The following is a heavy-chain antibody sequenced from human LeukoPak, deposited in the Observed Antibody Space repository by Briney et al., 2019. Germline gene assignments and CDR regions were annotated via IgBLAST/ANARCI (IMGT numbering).Heavy chain of an antibody. CDR2: ISYDGSNK. CDR1: GFTFSSYA. V-gene: IGHV3-30-3*01. CDR3: ARGKESFWLNDAFDI. Sequence: GGSLRLSCAASGFTFSSYAMHWVRQAPGKGLEWVAVISYDGSNKYYADSVKGRFTISRDNSKNTLYLQMNSLRAEDTAVYYCARGKESFWLNDAFDIWGQGTMVTVSS. J-gene: IGHJ3*02. D-gene: IGHD3-3*01.